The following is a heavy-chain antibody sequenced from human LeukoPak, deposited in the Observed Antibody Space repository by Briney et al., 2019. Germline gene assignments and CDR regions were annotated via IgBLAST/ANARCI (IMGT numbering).Heavy chain of an antibody. J-gene: IGHJ4*02. D-gene: IGHD1-26*01. CDR1: GFTFSSLA. CDR3: AKAGSIRFDY. Sequence: GRSLRLSCAASGFTFSSLAMSWVRQAPGKGLEWVSGISGSGGNTYYADSVKGRFTVSRDNSKNTLYLQINRLRAEDTAVYYCAKAGSIRFDYWGQGTLVTVSS. V-gene: IGHV3-23*01. CDR2: ISGSGGNT.